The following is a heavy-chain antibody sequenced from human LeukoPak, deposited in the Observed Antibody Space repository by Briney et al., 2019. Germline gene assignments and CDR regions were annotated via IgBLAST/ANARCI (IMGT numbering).Heavy chain of an antibody. Sequence: SETLSLTCTVSGGSISSYYWSWIRQPPGKGLEWIGYIYYSGSTNYNPSLKSRVTISVDTSKNQFSLKLSSVTAADTAVYYCARETWAVAGTVIDYWGQGTLVTVSS. CDR1: GGSISSYY. J-gene: IGHJ4*02. CDR2: IYYSGST. CDR3: ARETWAVAGTVIDY. D-gene: IGHD6-19*01. V-gene: IGHV4-59*12.